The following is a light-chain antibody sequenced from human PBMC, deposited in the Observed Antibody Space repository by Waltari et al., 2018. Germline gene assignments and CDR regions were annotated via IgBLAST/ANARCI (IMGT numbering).Light chain of an antibody. CDR2: GYN. V-gene: IGLV1-44*01. CDR1: SSNIGRTT. CDR3: AVWDDSLTGYF. Sequence: QSVLTQPPSVSGAPGQRVTISCSGGSSNIGRTTVNGYQLVPGTAPKRLIHGYNRRLAGVPDRFSGSKSGTSASLAISGLQSEDAADYYCAVWDDSLTGYFFGTGTTLTVL. J-gene: IGLJ1*01.